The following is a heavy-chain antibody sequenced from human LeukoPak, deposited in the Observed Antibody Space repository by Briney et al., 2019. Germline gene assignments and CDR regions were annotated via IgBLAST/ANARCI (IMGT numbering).Heavy chain of an antibody. CDR1: GFIFSSYS. CDR3: ARDGPAVTTDQFDY. D-gene: IGHD4-17*01. Sequence: PGGSLRLSCAASGFIFSSYSMNWVRQAPGKGLEWVSSISSSSSYIYYADSVKGRFTISRDNAKNSLYLQMNSLRAEDTAVYYCARDGPAVTTDQFDYWGPGTLVTVSS. J-gene: IGHJ4*02. CDR2: ISSSSSYI. V-gene: IGHV3-21*01.